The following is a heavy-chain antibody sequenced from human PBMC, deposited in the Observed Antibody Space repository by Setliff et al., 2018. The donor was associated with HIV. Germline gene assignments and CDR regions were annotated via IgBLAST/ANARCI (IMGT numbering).Heavy chain of an antibody. CDR1: GGSFSGYY. Sequence: SETLSLTCAVYGGSFSGYYWGWIRQPPGKGLERIGEINHSGSTYYNPSLKSRVTISVDTSKNQFSLKLSSVTAADAAVYYCARSQWLDYYFDYWGQGTLVTVSS. V-gene: IGHV4-34*01. CDR2: INHSGST. J-gene: IGHJ4*02. D-gene: IGHD6-19*01. CDR3: ARSQWLDYYFDY.